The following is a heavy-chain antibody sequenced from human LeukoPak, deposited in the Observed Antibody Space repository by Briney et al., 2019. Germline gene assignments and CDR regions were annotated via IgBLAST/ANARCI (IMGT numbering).Heavy chain of an antibody. CDR2: INQDGGEI. CDR3: VRAHHPGGWFDP. Sequence: PGGSLRLSCAASGFTFSRYSMNWVRQAPGKGLEWVASINQDGGEIHYVDSVKGRFTISRDNAKNSLYLQMNSLTAEDTAVHYCVRAHHPGGWFDPWGQGTLVTVSS. D-gene: IGHD3-10*01. V-gene: IGHV3-7*04. J-gene: IGHJ5*02. CDR1: GFTFSRYS.